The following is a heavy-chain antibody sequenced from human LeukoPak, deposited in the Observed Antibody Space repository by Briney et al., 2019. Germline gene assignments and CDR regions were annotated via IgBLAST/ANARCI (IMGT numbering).Heavy chain of an antibody. CDR3: AKTLGYCTSSNCYLENPLDV. J-gene: IGHJ6*02. V-gene: IGHV3-9*01. CDR1: GFTFDDYA. CDR2: ISWNSGSI. Sequence: PGRSLRLSCAASGFTFDDYAMHWVRQAPGKGLEWVSGISWNSGSIGYADSVKGRFTISRDNAKNSLYLQMNSLRAEDTALYYCAKTLGYCTSSNCYLENPLDVWGQGTTVTVSS. D-gene: IGHD2-2*01.